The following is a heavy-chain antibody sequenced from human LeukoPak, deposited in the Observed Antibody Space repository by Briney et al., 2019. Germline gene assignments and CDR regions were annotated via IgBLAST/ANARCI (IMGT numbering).Heavy chain of an antibody. CDR1: GFEYSSYG. D-gene: IGHD6-13*01. Sequence: LCCASGFEYSSYGKNCGCRAPGNELKWVSSISSSSSYIYYADSVKGRFTISRDNAKNSLYLQMNSLRAEDTAVYYCARAAGQLNDYWGQGTLVTVCS. J-gene: IGHJ4*02. CDR2: ISSSSSYI. CDR3: ARAAGQLNDY. V-gene: IGHV3-21*01.